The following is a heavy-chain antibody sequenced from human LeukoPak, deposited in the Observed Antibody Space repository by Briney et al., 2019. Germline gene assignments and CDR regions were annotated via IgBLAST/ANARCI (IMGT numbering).Heavy chain of an antibody. Sequence: GGSLRLSCAASGFTFSSYSMNWVRQAPGKGLEWVSYISSSSSTIYYADSVKGRFTISRDNAKNSLYLQMNSLRAEDTAVYYCATLLWFGELFDAFDIWGQGTMVTVSS. J-gene: IGHJ3*02. CDR3: ATLLWFGELFDAFDI. D-gene: IGHD3-10*01. CDR1: GFTFSSYS. V-gene: IGHV3-48*04. CDR2: ISSSSSTI.